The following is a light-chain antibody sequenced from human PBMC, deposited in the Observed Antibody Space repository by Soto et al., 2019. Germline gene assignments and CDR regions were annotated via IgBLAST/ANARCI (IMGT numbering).Light chain of an antibody. V-gene: IGKV1-39*01. Sequence: DIQMTQSPASLSASVGDRVSITCRASQTISSYLNWYQQKPGAAPKLLIYSASTLQSGVPSRFSGSGFGTDYTLTISSLQPADFAVYYCQQTFRTPHTFGQGTKL. CDR3: QQTFRTPHT. J-gene: IGKJ2*01. CDR1: QTISSY. CDR2: SAS.